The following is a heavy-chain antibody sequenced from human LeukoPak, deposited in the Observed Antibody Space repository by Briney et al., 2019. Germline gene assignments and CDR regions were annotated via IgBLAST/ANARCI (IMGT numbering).Heavy chain of an antibody. V-gene: IGHV1-69*13. D-gene: IGHD6-13*01. J-gene: IGHJ4*02. Sequence: SGKVSCKASGGSYISYAICWVRQAAGQWLEWMGGIIPIFGTANYAQKFHGRVTITADESTSTAYMELSSLRSEDTAVYYCARAVGVSSCDYWGQGTLVTVSS. CDR3: ARAVGVSSCDY. CDR1: GGSYISYA. CDR2: IIPIFGTA.